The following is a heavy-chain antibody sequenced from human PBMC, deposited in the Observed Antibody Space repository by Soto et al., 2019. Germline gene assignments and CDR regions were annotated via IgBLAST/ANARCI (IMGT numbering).Heavy chain of an antibody. CDR3: ARVPSGYNFRENYFDY. V-gene: IGHV6-1*01. CDR2: TYYRSKWYN. J-gene: IGHJ4*02. D-gene: IGHD5-12*01. CDR1: GDSVSSNNGV. Sequence: QSQTLSLTCAISGDSVSSNNGVWNWIRQSPSRGLEWLGRTYYRSKWYNDYAVSVKSRITINPDTSKNQFSLQLNSVTPEDTAVYYCARVPSGYNFRENYFDYWGQGALVTVSS.